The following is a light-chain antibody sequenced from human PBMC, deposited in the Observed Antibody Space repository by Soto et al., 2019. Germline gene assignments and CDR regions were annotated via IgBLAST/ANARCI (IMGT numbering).Light chain of an antibody. CDR1: QSLLYSDGRTY. CDR3: MQRIQLPIT. CDR2: EVS. V-gene: IGKV2D-29*01. Sequence: DVVLTQTPRSLSVTPGQPASISCKSSQSLLYSDGRTYVYWYLQKPGQPPQLLIHEVSNPFSGVPDRFSGRWSGTDFTLKISRVEAEDVGVYYCMQRIQLPITFGGGTNGEIK. J-gene: IGKJ4*01.